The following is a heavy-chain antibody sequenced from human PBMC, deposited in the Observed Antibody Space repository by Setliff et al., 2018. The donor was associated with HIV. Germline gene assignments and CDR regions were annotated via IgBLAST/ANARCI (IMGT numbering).Heavy chain of an antibody. D-gene: IGHD3-22*01. J-gene: IGHJ3*02. Sequence: ASVKVSCKASGYTFTDYYIHWVQQAPGKGLEWMGRVDPKNGKTLYAENLRGRITITADTSTATAYMELSSLRSEDTAVYYCARCYYDSSGPTDAFDIWGQGTVVTVSS. CDR3: ARCYYDSSGPTDAFDI. CDR1: GYTFTDYY. CDR2: VDPKNGKT. V-gene: IGHV1-69-2*01.